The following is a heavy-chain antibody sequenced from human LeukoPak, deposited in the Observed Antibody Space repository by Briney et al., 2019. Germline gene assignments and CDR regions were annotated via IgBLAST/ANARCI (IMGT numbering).Heavy chain of an antibody. D-gene: IGHD4-17*01. CDR1: GYTFTSYD. J-gene: IGHJ4*02. Sequence: ASVKVSCKASGYTFTSYDIIWLRQATGQGLEWMGWMNPNNGNTGYVQKLQGRLTMTRDTSISTAYMELSSLRSEDTAVFYCARLTVTTGIFDYWGQGTLVTVSS. CDR2: MNPNNGNT. V-gene: IGHV1-8*02. CDR3: ARLTVTTGIFDY.